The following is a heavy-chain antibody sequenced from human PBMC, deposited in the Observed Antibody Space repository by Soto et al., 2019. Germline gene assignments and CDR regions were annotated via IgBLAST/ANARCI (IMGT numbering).Heavy chain of an antibody. CDR1: GGSVISGSYY. V-gene: IGHV4-61*01. Sequence: QVQLQESGPGLVKPSETLSLTCTVSGGSVISGSYYWSWIRQPPGKELEWVGCISDTGSGDYNPSLKSRVTISVHTSKRQFSLRLNSVTAADTAVYYFARAHSGYAPLGMDVWGQGTTVTVSS. CDR2: ISDTGSG. J-gene: IGHJ6*02. D-gene: IGHD5-12*01. CDR3: ARAHSGYAPLGMDV.